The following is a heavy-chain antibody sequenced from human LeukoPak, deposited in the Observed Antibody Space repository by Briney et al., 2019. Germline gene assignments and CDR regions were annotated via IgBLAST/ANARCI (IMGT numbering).Heavy chain of an antibody. V-gene: IGHV3-23*01. CDR3: AKASLRWMEGGGYFDY. Sequence: GGSLRLSCAASEFTFSIYWMTWVRQAPGKGLEWVSAISGSGGSTYYADSVKGRFTISRDNSKNTLYLQMNSLRAEDTAVYYCAKASLRWMEGGGYFDYWGQGTLVTVSS. CDR1: EFTFSIYW. D-gene: IGHD4-23*01. CDR2: ISGSGGST. J-gene: IGHJ4*02.